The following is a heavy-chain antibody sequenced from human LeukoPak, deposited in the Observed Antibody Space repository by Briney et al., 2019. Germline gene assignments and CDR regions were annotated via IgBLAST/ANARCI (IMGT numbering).Heavy chain of an antibody. D-gene: IGHD6-13*01. V-gene: IGHV3-23*01. CDR1: GFTFSSYA. J-gene: IGHJ5*02. Sequence: PGGSLRLSCAASGFTFSSYAMSWVRQAPGKGLEWVSIISGSGGSTNYAGTVKGRFTMSRDNSKNTLYLQMNSLTAEDTAVYYCAKDRVAAAAPFTWFDPWGQGTLVNVST. CDR3: AKDRVAAAAPFTWFDP. CDR2: ISGSGGST.